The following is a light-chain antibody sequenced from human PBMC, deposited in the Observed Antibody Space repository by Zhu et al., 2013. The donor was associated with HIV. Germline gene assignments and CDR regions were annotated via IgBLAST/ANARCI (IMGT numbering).Light chain of an antibody. CDR1: QSVSSSY. J-gene: IGKJ2*01. Sequence: EIVLTQSPGTLSLSPGERATLSCRASQSVSSSYLAWYQQKPGQAPRLLIYDASIRATGVPARFSGSGSGTDFTLTISSLQSEDFAVYYCQQCGNWPYTFGQGTKLEIK. CDR3: QQCGNWPYT. V-gene: IGKV3D-20*02. CDR2: DAS.